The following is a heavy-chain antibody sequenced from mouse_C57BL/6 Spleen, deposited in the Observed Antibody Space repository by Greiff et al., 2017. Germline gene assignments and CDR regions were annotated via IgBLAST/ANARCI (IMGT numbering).Heavy chain of an antibody. J-gene: IGHJ3*01. Sequence: QVQLKESGPGLVAPSQSLSISCTASGFSLTSYGVDWVRQPPGQGLEWLGVICRGGSTNYNSALMSRLSISKDNSKSQVFLKMNSLQTDDTAMYYCARQPYDGVAYWGQGTLVTVSA. CDR2: ICRGGST. CDR1: GFSLTSYG. V-gene: IGHV2-9*01. CDR3: ARQPYDGVAY. D-gene: IGHD2-14*01.